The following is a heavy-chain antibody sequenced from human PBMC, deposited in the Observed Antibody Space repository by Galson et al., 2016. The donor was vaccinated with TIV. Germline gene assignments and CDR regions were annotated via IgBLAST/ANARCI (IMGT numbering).Heavy chain of an antibody. CDR2: IVPIFRTP. Sequence: SVKVSCKASEDTFSNHAISWARQAPGQGLEWMGRIVPIFRTPTYAQKFQGRVTLTADESTSTAYMELSNLRSEDTAVYYCARAMYFYDSSRKGDAFDVWGQGSMVTVSS. J-gene: IGHJ3*01. D-gene: IGHD3-22*01. CDR1: EDTFSNHA. CDR3: ARAMYFYDSSRKGDAFDV. V-gene: IGHV1-69*13.